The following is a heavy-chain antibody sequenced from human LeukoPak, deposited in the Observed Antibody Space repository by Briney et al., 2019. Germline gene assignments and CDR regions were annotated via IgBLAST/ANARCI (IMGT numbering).Heavy chain of an antibody. Sequence: GGSLRLSCAVSGITLSNYGMSWVRQAPGKGLEWVAGISDRGSRTNYADSVKGRFTISTDPPKNTLYLQMNSLRAEDTAVYFCAKRGVVIRVILVGFHKEAYYFDSWGQGALVTVSS. CDR1: GITLSNYG. V-gene: IGHV3-23*01. D-gene: IGHD3-22*01. CDR3: AKRGVVIRVILVGFHKEAYYFDS. CDR2: ISDRGSRT. J-gene: IGHJ4*02.